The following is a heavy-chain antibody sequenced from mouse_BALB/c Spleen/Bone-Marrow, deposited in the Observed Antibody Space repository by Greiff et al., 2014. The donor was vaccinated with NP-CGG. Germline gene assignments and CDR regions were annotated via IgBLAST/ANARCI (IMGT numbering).Heavy chain of an antibody. V-gene: IGHV5-4*02. J-gene: IGHJ4*01. CDR1: GFTFSDYC. Sequence: VQLKESGGGLVKPGGSLKLSCAASGFTFSDYCMYWVRQTPEKRLEWVATISDGGSYTYYPDSVKGRFTISRDIAKNNLYLQMGSLKSEDTAMYYCARDRGVQGYAMDYWGQGTSVTVSS. D-gene: IGHD2-14*01. CDR2: ISDGGSYT. CDR3: ARDRGVQGYAMDY.